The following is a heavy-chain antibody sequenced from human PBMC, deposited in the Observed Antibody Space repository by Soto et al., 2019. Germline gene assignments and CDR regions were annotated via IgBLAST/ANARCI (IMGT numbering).Heavy chain of an antibody. CDR3: SRGILV. CDR1: GGSINIGGYC. D-gene: IGHD3-10*01. V-gene: IGHV4-31*03. CDR2: ISYGGCT. J-gene: IGHJ4*02. Sequence: QVQLQESGPGLVKPSHTLSLTCTVSGGSINIGGYCWSWIRQHPGKGLEWIGCISYGGCTSYNASLKSRVTISVDTSKNQFYLKLSSVTAADTAVYYCSRGILVWGQGTLITVSS.